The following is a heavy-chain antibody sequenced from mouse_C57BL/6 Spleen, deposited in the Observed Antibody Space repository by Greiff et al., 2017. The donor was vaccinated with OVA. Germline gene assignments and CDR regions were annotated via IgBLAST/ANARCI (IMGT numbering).Heavy chain of an antibody. CDR2: INPYNGGT. Sequence: EVQLVESGPVLVKPGASVKMFCKASGYTFTDYYMNWVKQSHGKSLEWIGVINPYNGGTSYNQKFKGKATLTVDKSSSTAYMELNSLTSEDSAVYYCARDDYDGYFDVWGTGTTVTVSS. D-gene: IGHD2-4*01. J-gene: IGHJ1*03. CDR3: ARDDYDGYFDV. CDR1: GYTFTDYY. V-gene: IGHV1-19*01.